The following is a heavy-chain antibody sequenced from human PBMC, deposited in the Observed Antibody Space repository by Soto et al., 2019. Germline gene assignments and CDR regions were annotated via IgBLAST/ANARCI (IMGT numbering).Heavy chain of an antibody. CDR2: IIPVFGTA. D-gene: IGHD4-17*01. CDR1: GGTLSNYG. Sequence: QVQLVQSGAEVKKPGSSVKDSCKASGGTLSNYGISWVRQAPGQGLEWMGGIIPVFGTANYAQKFQGRVTITADESTTTVYMDVSSLRSDDTDVYYCARGDATKIVVTTYYGMDVWGQGTTVTVSS. CDR3: ARGDATKIVVTTYYGMDV. J-gene: IGHJ6*02. V-gene: IGHV1-69*12.